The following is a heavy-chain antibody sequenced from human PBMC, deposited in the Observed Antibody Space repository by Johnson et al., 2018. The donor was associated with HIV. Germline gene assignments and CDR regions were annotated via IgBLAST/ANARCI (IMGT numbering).Heavy chain of an antibody. D-gene: IGHD4-23*01. V-gene: IGHV3-52*01. J-gene: IGHJ3*02. CDR1: GFTFSSSW. Sequence: EVQLVESGGGLVQPGGSLRLSCAASGFTFSSSWMHWVCQAPEKGLEWVADIKCDGSEKYYVDSVKGRLTISRDNAKNSLYLQMNSLRAEDTAVYYCAKLPGGNSGFVDAFDIWGQGTMVTVSS. CDR2: IKCDGSEK. CDR3: AKLPGGNSGFVDAFDI.